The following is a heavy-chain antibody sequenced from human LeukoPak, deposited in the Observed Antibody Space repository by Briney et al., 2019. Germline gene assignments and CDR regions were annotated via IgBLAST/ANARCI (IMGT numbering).Heavy chain of an antibody. V-gene: IGHV1-3*04. CDR3: ARVPLHDASGRYYPH. D-gene: IGHD3-22*01. CDR2: INTGNGNT. J-gene: IGHJ1*01. CDR1: GYTFTNYG. Sequence: ASVKVSCKTSGYTFTNYGMHWVRQAPRQSLEWMGWINTGNGNTKSSQKFQDRVTLTRDTSASTAYMELNRLSSEDTAVYYCARVPLHDASGRYYPHWGQGTLVTVSS.